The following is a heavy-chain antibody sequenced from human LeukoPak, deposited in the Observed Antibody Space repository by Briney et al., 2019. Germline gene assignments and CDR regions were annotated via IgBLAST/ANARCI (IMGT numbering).Heavy chain of an antibody. CDR1: GFTFNDYA. Sequence: PGGSLRLSCAASGFTFNDYAMHWVRQAPGKGLEWVSGINWNIDTIGYADSVKGRFTISRDNAKNSLYLQMNSLRAEDTAVYYCASRDLLWFGNGPFDYWGQGTLVTVSS. CDR3: ASRDLLWFGNGPFDY. D-gene: IGHD3-10*01. CDR2: INWNIDTI. J-gene: IGHJ4*02. V-gene: IGHV3-9*01.